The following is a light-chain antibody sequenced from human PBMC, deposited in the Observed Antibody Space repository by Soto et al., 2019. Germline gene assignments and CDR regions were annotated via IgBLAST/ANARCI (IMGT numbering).Light chain of an antibody. J-gene: IGKJ1*01. CDR1: QNIRNL. Sequence: DIQLTQSPSTLSAAVGDSVTITCRASQNIRNLLAWYQQKPGKAPKLLVYAASSLQTGVPSKFTGSGSGTDFTLTISSLRPEDYAAYYCQQNYIAPWTFGQGTKVDIK. V-gene: IGKV1-39*01. CDR2: AAS. CDR3: QQNYIAPWT.